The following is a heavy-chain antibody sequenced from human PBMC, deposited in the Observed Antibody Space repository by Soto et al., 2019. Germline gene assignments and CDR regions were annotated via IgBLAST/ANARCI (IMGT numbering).Heavy chain of an antibody. CDR3: ASRYKAGYNYDNFYYCCGLDG. V-gene: IGHV1-69*01. CDR1: GGTLSNFA. D-gene: IGHD1-1*01. CDR2: IIPFFGPA. Sequence: QLVQSGAEVKKPGSSVKVSCKASGGTLSNFAVSWVRQAPGQGLEWMGGIIPFFGPANYAQKFQGRVTITADESTNTAYMELSSLRSEDTALYYCASRYKAGYNYDNFYYCCGLDGWGQGTTVIVSS. J-gene: IGHJ6*02.